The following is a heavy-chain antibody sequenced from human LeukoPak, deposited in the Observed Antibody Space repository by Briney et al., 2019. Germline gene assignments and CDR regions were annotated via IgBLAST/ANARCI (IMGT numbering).Heavy chain of an antibody. CDR3: ARDTTLDEGSSRYGFDY. D-gene: IGHD6-13*01. CDR2: VYNGGT. J-gene: IGHJ4*02. CDR1: GGSFSRYS. Sequence: SETLSLTCSVSGGSFSRYSWNWIRQPPGKRLEWIGYVYNGGTNYNPSLKSRVTMSVDTSEKRFSLTLTSVNAADTAVYYCARDTTLDEGSSRYGFDYWGQGTLVTVSS. V-gene: IGHV4-59*01.